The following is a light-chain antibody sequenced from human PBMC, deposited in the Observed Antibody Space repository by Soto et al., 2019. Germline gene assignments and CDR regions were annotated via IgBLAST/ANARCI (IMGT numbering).Light chain of an antibody. V-gene: IGKV3-20*01. CDR3: QQYGSSPLLT. CDR1: QSVSRSY. J-gene: IGKJ4*01. Sequence: EIVLTQSPGTLSLSPGERATLSCRASQSVSRSYLAWYQQKPGQAPRLLIYGASSRATGIPDRSSGSGSGTDFTLTISRLEPEDFAVYYCQQYGSSPLLTFGGGTKVEIK. CDR2: GAS.